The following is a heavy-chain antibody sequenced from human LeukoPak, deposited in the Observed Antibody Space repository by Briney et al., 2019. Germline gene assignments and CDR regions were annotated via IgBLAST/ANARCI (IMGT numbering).Heavy chain of an antibody. J-gene: IGHJ4*02. Sequence: SETLSLTCAVYSGSFSGYYWSWIRQPPGKGLEWIGEINHSGSTNYNPSLKSRVTISVDTSKNQFSLKLTSVTAADTAVYYCARMCSGGSCTADFWGQGTLVTVSS. V-gene: IGHV4-34*01. CDR2: INHSGST. CDR3: ARMCSGGSCTADF. CDR1: SGSFSGYY. D-gene: IGHD2-15*01.